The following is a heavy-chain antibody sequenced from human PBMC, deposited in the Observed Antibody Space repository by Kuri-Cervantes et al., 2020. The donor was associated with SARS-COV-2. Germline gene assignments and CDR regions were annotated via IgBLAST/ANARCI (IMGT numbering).Heavy chain of an antibody. J-gene: IGHJ4*02. D-gene: IGHD7-27*01. CDR2: ISSSGSTI. Sequence: SLKISCAASGFTFSDYYMSWIRQAPGKGLEWVSYISSSGSTIYYADSVKGRFTISRDNAKNSLYLQMSSLRAEDTAVYYCARDLRLGKSLDYWGQGTLVTVSS. CDR3: ARDLRLGKSLDY. V-gene: IGHV3-11*04. CDR1: GFTFSDYY.